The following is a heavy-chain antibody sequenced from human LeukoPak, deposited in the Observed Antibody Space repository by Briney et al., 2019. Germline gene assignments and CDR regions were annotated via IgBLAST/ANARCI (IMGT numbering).Heavy chain of an antibody. D-gene: IGHD3-9*01. J-gene: IGHJ4*02. CDR1: GFIFSNYA. Sequence: GGSLRPPCAASGFIFSNYAMYWVRQAPGKGPEWVSAISGRSGSTYYADSVKGRFTISRDSSKNTLYLQMNSLRADDTAVYYCAKWGDYDVLTGYYVSDFWGQGTLVTVSS. V-gene: IGHV3-23*01. CDR3: AKWGDYDVLTGYYVSDF. CDR2: ISGRSGST.